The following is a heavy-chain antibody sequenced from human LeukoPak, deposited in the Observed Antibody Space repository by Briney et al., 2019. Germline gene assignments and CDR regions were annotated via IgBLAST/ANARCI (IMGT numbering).Heavy chain of an antibody. CDR2: IYPGDSDT. CDR3: ATSSRPYGSGTYSYDY. J-gene: IGHJ4*02. D-gene: IGHD3-10*01. V-gene: IGHV5-51*01. Sequence: GESLKISCRGSGYTFTTHWVGWVRQMPGKGLEWMGLIYPGDSDTRYSPSFQGQVTISADKSINTAYLQWSRLKASDTAMYYCATSSRPYGSGTYSYDYWGQGTPVTVSS. CDR1: GYTFTTHW.